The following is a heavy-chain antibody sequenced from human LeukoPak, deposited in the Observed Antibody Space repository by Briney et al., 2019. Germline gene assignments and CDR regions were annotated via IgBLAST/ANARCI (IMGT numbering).Heavy chain of an antibody. Sequence: GGSLRLSCAASGFTFSSYGMHWVRQAPGKGLEWVAVISYDGSNKYYADSVKGRFTISRDNSKNTLYLQMNSLRAEDTAVYYCARDSGYSGYDYPDYWGQGTLVTVSS. CDR1: GFTFSSYG. CDR3: ARDSGYSGYDYPDY. D-gene: IGHD5-12*01. V-gene: IGHV3-30*03. J-gene: IGHJ4*02. CDR2: ISYDGSNK.